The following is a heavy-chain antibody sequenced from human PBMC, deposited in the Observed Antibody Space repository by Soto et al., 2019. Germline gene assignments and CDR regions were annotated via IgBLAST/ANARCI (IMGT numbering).Heavy chain of an antibody. CDR2: INAGDDST. D-gene: IGHD1-26*01. Sequence: QVQLVQSGAEVKKPGASVKVSCKASGYTFTSYALHWVRQAPGQRLEWMGWINAGDDSTKYSQKFQDRVTITRDTSARRDYKELSSLRYEDTAVYFCERERNGGGLGFDYWGKGTLVTVSS. CDR3: ERERNGGGLGFDY. J-gene: IGHJ4*02. CDR1: GYTFTSYA. V-gene: IGHV1-3*01.